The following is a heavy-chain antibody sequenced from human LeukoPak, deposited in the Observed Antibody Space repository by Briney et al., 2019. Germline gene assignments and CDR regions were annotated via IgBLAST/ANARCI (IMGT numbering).Heavy chain of an antibody. CDR2: IIRVFGTP. V-gene: IGHV1-69*01. Sequence: ASVKVSCKASGDTFSTYTINWVRQAPGQGLEWMGGIIRVFGTPNYAQRFQGRVTITADASTSTVYMELSSLKSEDTALYYCASGSLGDYFDYWGQGTLVTVSS. D-gene: IGHD3-16*01. CDR1: GDTFSTYT. CDR3: ASGSLGDYFDY. J-gene: IGHJ4*02.